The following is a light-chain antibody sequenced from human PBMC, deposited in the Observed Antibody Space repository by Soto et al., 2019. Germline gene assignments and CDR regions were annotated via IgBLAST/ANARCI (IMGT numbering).Light chain of an antibody. Sequence: QSGLTQPASVSESPGQSITISCTRSSSDVGAYNYVSWYQHHPDKAPKLVIYDVTNRPSGASNRFSGSKSGNTASLTISGLQAEDEADYYCNSYTSSTTPYVFGTGTKVTVL. J-gene: IGLJ1*01. CDR1: SSDVGAYNY. V-gene: IGLV2-14*03. CDR3: NSYTSSTTPYV. CDR2: DVT.